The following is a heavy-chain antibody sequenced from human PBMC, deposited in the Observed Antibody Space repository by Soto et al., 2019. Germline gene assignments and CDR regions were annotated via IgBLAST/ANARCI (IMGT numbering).Heavy chain of an antibody. CDR1: GGSIGSGDYH. CDR2: IYYSGST. J-gene: IGHJ3*01. Sequence: QVQLQESGPGLVKPSQTLSLTCTVSGGSIGSGDYHWSWIRQPPGKGLECIGYIYYSGSTYYNPSLKSRVIISVDTSKSQYSLKLSSVTAADPAVYYCARGAVDFDLWGQGTMVTVSS. CDR3: ARGAVDFDL. V-gene: IGHV4-30-4*01.